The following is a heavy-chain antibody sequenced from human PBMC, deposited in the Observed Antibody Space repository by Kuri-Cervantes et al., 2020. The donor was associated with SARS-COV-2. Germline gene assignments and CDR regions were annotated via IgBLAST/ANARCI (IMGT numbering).Heavy chain of an antibody. D-gene: IGHD3-16*01. J-gene: IGHJ3*02. CDR1: GGSISSSSYY. Sequence: SETLSLTCTVSGGSISSSSYYWGWIRQPPGKGLEWIGSIYYSGSTYYNPSLKSRVTISVDTSKNQFSLKLSSVTAADTAVYYCARLGDPGNGAFDIWGQGTMVTVSS. V-gene: IGHV4-39*01. CDR2: IYYSGST. CDR3: ARLGDPGNGAFDI.